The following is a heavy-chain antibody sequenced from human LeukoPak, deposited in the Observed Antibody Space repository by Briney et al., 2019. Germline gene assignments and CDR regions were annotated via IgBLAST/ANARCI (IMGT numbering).Heavy chain of an antibody. J-gene: IGHJ4*02. Sequence: GGSLRLSCAASGFAFSGYPIHWVRQAPGKGLEWVAVISYDGSNKYYADSVKGRFTISRDNSKNTLYLQMNSLRAEDTAVYYCARAGDAYYFDYWGQGTLVTVSS. D-gene: IGHD1-26*01. CDR1: GFAFSGYP. CDR2: ISYDGSNK. CDR3: ARAGDAYYFDY. V-gene: IGHV3-30-3*01.